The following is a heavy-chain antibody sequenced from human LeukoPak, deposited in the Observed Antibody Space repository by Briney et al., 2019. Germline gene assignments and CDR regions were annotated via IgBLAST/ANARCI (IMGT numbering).Heavy chain of an antibody. CDR2: IYYSGST. J-gene: IGHJ4*02. CDR1: GGSISSGDYY. CDR3: ATTGVHDQGFDY. D-gene: IGHD2-8*01. Sequence: PSQTLSLTCTVSGGSISSGDYYWSWIRQPPGKGLEWIGYIYYSGSTYYNPSLKSRVTISVDTSKNQFSLKLSSVTAADTAVYYCATTGVHDQGFDYWGQGTLVTVSS. V-gene: IGHV4-30-4*01.